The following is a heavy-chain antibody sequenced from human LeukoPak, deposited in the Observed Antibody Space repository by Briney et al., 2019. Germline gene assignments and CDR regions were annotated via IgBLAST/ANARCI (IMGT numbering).Heavy chain of an antibody. Sequence: GGSLRLSCAASGFTFSSYSMNWVRQAPGKGLEWVSYISSSSSTIYYADSVKGRFTISRDNAKNSLYLQMNSLRAEDTAVYYCAREVADYYYYYMDVWGKGTTVTVSS. V-gene: IGHV3-48*01. CDR2: ISSSSSTI. CDR1: GFTFSSYS. J-gene: IGHJ6*03. D-gene: IGHD2-15*01. CDR3: AREVADYYYYYMDV.